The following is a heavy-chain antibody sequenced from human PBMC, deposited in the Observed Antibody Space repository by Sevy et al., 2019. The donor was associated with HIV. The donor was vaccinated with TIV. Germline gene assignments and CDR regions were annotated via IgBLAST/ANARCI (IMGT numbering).Heavy chain of an antibody. CDR2: FDPEDDER. J-gene: IGHJ4*02. Sequence: ASVKVSCKVSGYTLSQFSMHWVRLAPGKGLEWMGSFDPEDDERIYAQKFQGRITMTEDTSTYTAYMELSSLRSEDTAVYYCATTKDYYESSGDPFDYWGQGTLVTVSS. D-gene: IGHD3-22*01. CDR3: ATTKDYYESSGDPFDY. V-gene: IGHV1-24*01. CDR1: GYTLSQFS.